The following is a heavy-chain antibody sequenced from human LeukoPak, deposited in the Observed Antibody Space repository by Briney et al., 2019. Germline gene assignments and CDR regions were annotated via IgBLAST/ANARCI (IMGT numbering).Heavy chain of an antibody. CDR1: GYTFTSYG. D-gene: IGHD3-3*01. Sequence: GASAKVSCKASGYTFTSYGISWVRQAPGQGLEWMGWISAYNGNTNYAQKFQGRVTITADESTSTAYMELSSLRSEDTAVYYCARADDLPLGAFAFDIWGQGTMVTVSS. J-gene: IGHJ3*02. V-gene: IGHV1-18*01. CDR3: ARADDLPLGAFAFDI. CDR2: ISAYNGNT.